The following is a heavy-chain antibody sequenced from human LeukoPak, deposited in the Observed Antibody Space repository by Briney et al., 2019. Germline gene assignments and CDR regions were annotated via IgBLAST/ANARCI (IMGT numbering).Heavy chain of an antibody. J-gene: IGHJ4*02. D-gene: IGHD4-17*01. V-gene: IGHV1-46*01. CDR3: GRSYGAYES. Sequence: ASVKVSCKESGYTFSSYYMHWMRQAPGQGLEWMGMIDPNGSSTCYAQKFQCIVTMTRNTSTTTVYMDLSHLRSEDPDVYYCGRSYGAYESWGQGTLVTVSS. CDR1: GYTFSSYY. CDR2: IDPNGSST.